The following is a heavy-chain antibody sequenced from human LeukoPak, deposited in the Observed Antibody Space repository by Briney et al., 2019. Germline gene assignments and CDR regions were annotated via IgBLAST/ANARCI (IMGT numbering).Heavy chain of an antibody. Sequence: GGSLRLSCAASGFTFSSYAMSWVRQAPGKGLEWVSAISGSGGSTYYADSVKGRFTISRDNSKNTLYLQMNSLRAEDTAVYYCARGSYDILTGYGSLDYWGQGTLVTVSS. CDR2: ISGSGGST. CDR3: ARGSYDILTGYGSLDY. V-gene: IGHV3-23*01. D-gene: IGHD3-9*01. J-gene: IGHJ4*02. CDR1: GFTFSSYA.